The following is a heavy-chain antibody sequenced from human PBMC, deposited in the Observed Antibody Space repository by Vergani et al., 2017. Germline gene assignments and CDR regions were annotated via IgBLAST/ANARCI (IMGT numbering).Heavy chain of an antibody. CDR2: ISAYNGNT. J-gene: IGHJ4*02. V-gene: IGHV1-18*01. CDR1: GYTFTSYG. D-gene: IGHD2-2*01. CDR3: AREVRGCSRTSCSPYYFDY. Sequence: QVQLVQSGAEVKKPGASVKVSCKASGYTFTSYGITWVRQAPGQGLEWMGWISAYNGNTDYEQNLQDRVTMTTDTSTNTAYMELRSLGSDDTAVYYCAREVRGCSRTSCSPYYFDYWGQGTLVTVSS.